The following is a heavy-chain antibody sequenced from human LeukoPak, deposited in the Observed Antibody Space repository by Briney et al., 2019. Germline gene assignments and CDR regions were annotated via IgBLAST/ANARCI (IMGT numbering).Heavy chain of an antibody. CDR1: GFTFSSYA. J-gene: IGHJ4*02. D-gene: IGHD4-23*01. CDR3: ASKTTVVNPFDY. CDR2: ISYDGSNK. V-gene: IGHV3-30-3*01. Sequence: GGSLRLSCAASGFTFSSYAMHWVRQAPGKGLEWVAVISYDGSNKYYADSVKGRFTISRDNSKNTLYLQMNSLRAEDTAVYYCASKTTVVNPFDYWGQGTLVTVSS.